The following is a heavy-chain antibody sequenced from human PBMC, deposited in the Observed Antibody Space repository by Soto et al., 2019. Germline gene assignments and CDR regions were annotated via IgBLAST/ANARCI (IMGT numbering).Heavy chain of an antibody. D-gene: IGHD6-6*01. V-gene: IGHV3-74*01. CDR1: GFTFSSYW. Sequence: EVQLVESGGGLVQPGGSLRLSCAASGFTFSSYWMHWVRQVPGKGLVWVSRMNGDGSSMSYADSVKGRFTISRDNAKNTLYLQMNSLRAEDTAVYYCARSLGSSRGFDYWGQGTLVTVSS. J-gene: IGHJ4*02. CDR2: MNGDGSSM. CDR3: ARSLGSSRGFDY.